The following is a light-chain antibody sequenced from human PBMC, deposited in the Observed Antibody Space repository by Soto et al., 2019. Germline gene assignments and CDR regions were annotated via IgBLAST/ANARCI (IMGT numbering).Light chain of an antibody. CDR1: QSVLYSSNNKNY. V-gene: IGKV4-1*01. CDR2: WAS. J-gene: IGKJ2*01. CDR3: QQYFNTPYT. Sequence: DIVMTQSPDSLAVSLGARATINCKSSQSVLYSSNNKNYLAWYQQKPGQPPKLLIYWASTRESGVPDRFSGSGSGTDFTLTISSLQAEDVAVYYCQQYFNTPYTFGQGTKLEIK.